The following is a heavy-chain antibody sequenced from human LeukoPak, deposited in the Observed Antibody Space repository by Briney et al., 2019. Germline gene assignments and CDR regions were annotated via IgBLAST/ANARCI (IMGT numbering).Heavy chain of an antibody. V-gene: IGHV3-23*01. J-gene: IGHJ4*02. CDR2: ISGSGGST. CDR3: AKRPITGVPPYYFDY. CDR1: GFTFSSYA. D-gene: IGHD4-23*01. Sequence: SGGSLRLSCAASGFTFSSYAMSWVRQAPGKGLEWVSAISGSGGSTYYADSVKGRFTISRDNSKNTLYLQMNSLRAEDTTVYYFAKRPITGVPPYYFDYWGKEPLVTVPS.